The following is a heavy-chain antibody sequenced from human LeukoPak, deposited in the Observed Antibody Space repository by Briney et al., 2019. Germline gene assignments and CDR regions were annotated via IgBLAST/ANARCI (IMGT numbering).Heavy chain of an antibody. D-gene: IGHD3-22*01. J-gene: IGHJ6*03. CDR3: ARGSPLDSSGMSSYMDV. CDR2: ISYDGNNE. CDR1: GFTLSSYT. V-gene: IGHV3-30-3*01. Sequence: PGRSLRLSCAASGFTLSSYTIHWVRQAPGKGLEWVAVISYDGNNEYYADSVKGRFTISRDNSKNTLYLQMNSLRAEDTAVYYCARGSPLDSSGMSSYMDVWGKGTTVTVSS.